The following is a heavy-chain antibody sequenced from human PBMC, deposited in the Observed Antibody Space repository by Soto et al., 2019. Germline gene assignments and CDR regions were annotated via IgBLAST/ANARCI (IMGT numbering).Heavy chain of an antibody. V-gene: IGHV3-23*01. CDR3: AKSPHSSGWWGPNEY. CDR2: IKGSGDGI. CDR1: GFTFSNHA. Sequence: GGSLRLSCAASGFTFSNHAMNWVRQAPGKGLEWVSGIKGSGDGIFYADSVKGRFTISRDNSKNTLYLQMNSLRVEDTAVYYCAKSPHSSGWWGPNEYWGQGTLVTVSS. D-gene: IGHD3-22*01. J-gene: IGHJ4*02.